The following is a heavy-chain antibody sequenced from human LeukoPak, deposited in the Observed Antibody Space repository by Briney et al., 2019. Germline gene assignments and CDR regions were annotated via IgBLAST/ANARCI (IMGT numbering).Heavy chain of an antibody. CDR2: ISSSRSTI. Sequence: PGRSLRLSCAASGFTLSTYSMNWVRQAPGKGLEWVSYISSSRSTIYYADSVKGRFTISRDNAKNSLYLQMNSLRAEDTAVYYCANLFTADDAFDIWGQGTMVTVSS. CDR1: GFTLSTYS. D-gene: IGHD2-21*02. V-gene: IGHV3-48*04. CDR3: ANLFTADDAFDI. J-gene: IGHJ3*02.